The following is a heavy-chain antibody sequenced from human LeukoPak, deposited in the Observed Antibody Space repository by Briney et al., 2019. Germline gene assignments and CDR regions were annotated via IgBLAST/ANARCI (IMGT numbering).Heavy chain of an antibody. D-gene: IGHD3-10*01. CDR3: AASMVRGVMDY. CDR1: GESFSGHY. CDR2: IYHSGST. V-gene: IGHV4-34*01. J-gene: IGHJ4*02. Sequence: SETLSLTCAVYGESFSGHYWSWIRQPPGKGLEWIGEIYHSGSTNYNPSLKSRVTISVDTSKNQFSLKLSSVTAADTAVYYCAASMVRGVMDYWGQGTLVTVSS.